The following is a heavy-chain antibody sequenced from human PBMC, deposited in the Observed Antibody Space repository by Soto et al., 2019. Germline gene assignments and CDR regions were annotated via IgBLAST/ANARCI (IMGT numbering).Heavy chain of an antibody. J-gene: IGHJ4*02. D-gene: IGHD3-3*01. V-gene: IGHV3-23*01. CDR1: GFTFSTYA. CDR3: AKYDFLSSYYIGDSFEY. Sequence: EVQLLESGGGLVQPGGSLRLSCAASGFTFSTYAMSWVRQAPGKGLEWVSAISGGGGNVNYADSVKGRFTISRDNSRTVVYLEMRSLRAEDTAMYYCAKYDFLSSYYIGDSFEYWGQGTLVTVSS. CDR2: ISGGGGNV.